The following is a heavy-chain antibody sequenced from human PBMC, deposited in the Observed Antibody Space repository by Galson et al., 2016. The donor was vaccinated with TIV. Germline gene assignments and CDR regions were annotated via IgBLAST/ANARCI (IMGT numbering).Heavy chain of an antibody. V-gene: IGHV3-73*01. J-gene: IGHJ4*02. D-gene: IGHD2-15*01. CDR3: TKSEDFVVFHH. CDR1: GFTFGHYA. Sequence: SLRLSCAASGFTFGHYAVNWFRQASGKGLEWVARVRTKPNNYATAYAASVEGRFTISRDDSKNTAYLQMNSLITEDTAVYYCTKSEDFVVFHHWGQGALVAVSS. CDR2: VRTKPNNYAT.